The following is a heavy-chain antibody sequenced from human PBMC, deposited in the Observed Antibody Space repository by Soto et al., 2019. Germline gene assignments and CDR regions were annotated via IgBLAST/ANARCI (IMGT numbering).Heavy chain of an antibody. CDR3: ASPIDYVNRPYYYGMDV. V-gene: IGHV1-69*01. CDR1: GGTFSSYA. D-gene: IGHD4-17*01. J-gene: IGHJ6*02. Sequence: QVQLVQSGAEVKKPGSSVKVSCKASGGTFSSYAISWVRQAPGQGLEWMGGIIPIFGTANYAQKFQGRVTITADESTSTAYMELSSLRSEDTAVYYCASPIDYVNRPYYYGMDVWGQGTTVTVSS. CDR2: IIPIFGTA.